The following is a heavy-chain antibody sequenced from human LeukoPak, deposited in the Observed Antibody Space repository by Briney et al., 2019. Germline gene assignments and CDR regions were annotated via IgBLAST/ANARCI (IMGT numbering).Heavy chain of an antibody. CDR2: IKSKTDGGTT. V-gene: IGHV3-15*01. J-gene: IGHJ4*02. CDR1: GFTFSNAW. CDR3: TTATVVTPATY. Sequence: GGSLRLSCAASGFTFSNAWMSWVRQAPGKGLEWVGRIKSKTDGGTTDYAAPVKGRFTISRDDSKTTLYLQMNSLKTEDTAVYYCTTATVVTPATYWGQGTLVTVSS. D-gene: IGHD4-23*01.